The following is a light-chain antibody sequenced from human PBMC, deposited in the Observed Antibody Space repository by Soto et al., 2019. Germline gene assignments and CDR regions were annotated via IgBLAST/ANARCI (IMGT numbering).Light chain of an antibody. J-gene: IGKJ4*01. CDR1: QSLLHSSGHNC. CDR3: MQTLQTPLT. V-gene: IGKV2-28*01. Sequence: VMTQSPLSLPVTPGEPASISCRSSQSLLHSSGHNCLDWYLQKPGQSPQLLIYFGSNRASGVPDRFSGSGAGTDFTLKISRVEAEDVGLYYCMQTLQTPLTFGGGTNVDI. CDR2: FGS.